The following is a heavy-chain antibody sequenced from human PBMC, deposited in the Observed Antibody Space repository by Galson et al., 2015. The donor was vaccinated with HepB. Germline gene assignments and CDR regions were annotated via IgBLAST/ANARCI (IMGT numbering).Heavy chain of an antibody. Sequence: LRLSCAASGFPFSDYYMSWIRQAPGKGLEWVSHISSSGSTIYYADSVKGRFIISRDNAKNSLYLQMNSLRAEDTAMYYCARDCFWSGYYWGWFDPWGQGTLVTVSS. J-gene: IGHJ5*02. CDR2: ISSSGSTI. CDR3: ARDCFWSGYYWGWFDP. V-gene: IGHV3-11*01. CDR1: GFPFSDYY. D-gene: IGHD3-3*01.